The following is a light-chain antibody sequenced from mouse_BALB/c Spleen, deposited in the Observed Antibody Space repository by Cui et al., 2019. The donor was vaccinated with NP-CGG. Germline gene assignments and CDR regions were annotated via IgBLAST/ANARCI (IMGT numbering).Light chain of an antibody. CDR1: TGAVTTSNY. CDR3: ALWYSNHWV. J-gene: IGLJ1*01. CDR2: GTN. Sequence: QAVVTQESALTTSPGETVTLTCRSNTGAVTTSNYAHWVQEKPDHLFTGLIGGTNNRVPGVPARFSGSLIGDKAALTITGAQTEDEAIYFCALWYSNHWVFGGGTKLTVL. V-gene: IGLV1*01.